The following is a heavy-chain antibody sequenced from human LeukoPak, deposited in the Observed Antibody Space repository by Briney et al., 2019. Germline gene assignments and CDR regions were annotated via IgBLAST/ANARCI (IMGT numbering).Heavy chain of an antibody. Sequence: GSPVKVSCKASGGTFSSYAISWVRQAPGQGLEWMGGIIPIFGTANYAQKFQGRVTITADESTSTAYMELSSLRSEDTAVYYCASGLVEMATIRIKSHFDYWGQGTLVTVSS. V-gene: IGHV1-69*01. CDR2: IIPIFGTA. J-gene: IGHJ4*02. D-gene: IGHD5-24*01. CDR3: ASGLVEMATIRIKSHFDY. CDR1: GGTFSSYA.